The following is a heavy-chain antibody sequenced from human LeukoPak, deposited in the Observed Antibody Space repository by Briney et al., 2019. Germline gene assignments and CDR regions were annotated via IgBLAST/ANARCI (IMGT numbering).Heavy chain of an antibody. CDR2: IYYSGST. V-gene: IGHV4-59*11. J-gene: IGHJ3*02. CDR1: GGSISSHY. CDR3: ARSTGDLGPAFHI. D-gene: IGHD7-27*01. Sequence: PSETLSLTCTVSGGSISSHYWSWIRQPPGKGLEWIGYIYYSGSTNYNPALKSRVTISVDKYKKQFSLKLSSVTAADTAVYYCARSTGDLGPAFHIWGQGTMVTLSS.